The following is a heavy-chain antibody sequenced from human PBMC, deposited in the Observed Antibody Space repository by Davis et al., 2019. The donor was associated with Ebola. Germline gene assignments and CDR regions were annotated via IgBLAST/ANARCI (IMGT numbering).Heavy chain of an antibody. CDR3: AKDPPHYDFWSGHRMDV. CDR2: ISGSGGST. V-gene: IGHV3-23*01. CDR1: GFTFSSYA. Sequence: GESLKISCAASGFTFSSYAMSWVRQAPGKGLEWVSAISGSGGSTCYADSVKGRFTISRDNSKNTLYLQMNSLRAEDTAVYYCAKDPPHYDFWSGHRMDVWGKGTTVTVSS. D-gene: IGHD3-3*01. J-gene: IGHJ6*04.